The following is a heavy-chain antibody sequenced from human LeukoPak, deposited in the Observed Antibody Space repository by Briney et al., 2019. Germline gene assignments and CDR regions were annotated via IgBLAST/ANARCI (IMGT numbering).Heavy chain of an antibody. CDR1: GLTFSNYT. CDR3: ARDLGLGGSGSYYNVDYFDY. V-gene: IGHV3-21*01. Sequence: GGSLRLSCTASGLTFSNYTMNWVRQAQGQGLEWVSSISGHSAYISDADSVKGRFTISRDNARNSLYLQMNSLRAEDTAVYYCARDLGLGGSGSYYNVDYFDYWGQGTLVTVSS. D-gene: IGHD3-10*01. CDR2: ISGHSAYI. J-gene: IGHJ4*02.